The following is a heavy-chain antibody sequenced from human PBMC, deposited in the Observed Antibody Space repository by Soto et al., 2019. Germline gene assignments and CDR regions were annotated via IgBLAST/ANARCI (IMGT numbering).Heavy chain of an antibody. Sequence: QPGGSLRLSCAASGFTFSSYWMSWVRQAPGKGLEWVANIKQDGSEKYYVGSVKGRFTISRDNAKNSLYLQMNSLRAEDTAVYYCARDRGSSWEDMGAFDIWGQGTMVTVSS. D-gene: IGHD6-6*01. V-gene: IGHV3-7*03. CDR3: ARDRGSSWEDMGAFDI. J-gene: IGHJ3*02. CDR1: GFTFSSYW. CDR2: IKQDGSEK.